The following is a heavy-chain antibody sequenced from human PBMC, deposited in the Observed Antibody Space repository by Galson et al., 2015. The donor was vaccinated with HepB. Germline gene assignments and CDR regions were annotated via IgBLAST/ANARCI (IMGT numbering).Heavy chain of an antibody. Sequence: SLRLSCAASGFTFSSYAMHWVRQAPGKGLEYVSAISSNGGSTYYADSVKGRFTISRDNSKNTLYLQMSSLRAEDTAVYYCVKDSAPSPDIVVVVAARWFDPWGQGTLVTVSS. D-gene: IGHD2-15*01. J-gene: IGHJ5*02. CDR3: VKDSAPSPDIVVVVAARWFDP. CDR2: ISSNGGST. V-gene: IGHV3-64D*06. CDR1: GFTFSSYA.